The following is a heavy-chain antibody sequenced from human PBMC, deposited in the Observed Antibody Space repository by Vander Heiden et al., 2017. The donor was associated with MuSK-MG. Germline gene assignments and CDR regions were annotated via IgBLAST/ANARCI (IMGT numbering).Heavy chain of an antibody. CDR1: GASIGSGDYC. D-gene: IGHD1-26*01. V-gene: IGHV4-30-4*01. Sequence: QVQLQESAPGLVKPSKTLSLTCTSSGASIGSGDYCWSWIRQPPGKGLEWIGYIYYSGSTYYNPSLKSRVTITVDTSKNQFSLKLRSVTAADTAVYYCARDGPGSYYAFDIWGQGTMVTVSS. CDR2: IYYSGST. CDR3: ARDGPGSYYAFDI. J-gene: IGHJ3*02.